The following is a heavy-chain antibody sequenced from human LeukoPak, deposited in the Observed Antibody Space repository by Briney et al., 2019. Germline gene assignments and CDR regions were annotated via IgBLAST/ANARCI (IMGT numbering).Heavy chain of an antibody. Sequence: PSETLSLTCTVSGYSISSGYYWGWIRQPPGKGLEWIGSIYHSGSTYYNPSLKSRVTISVDTSKNQFSLKLSSVTAADTAVYYCARGGVRYSCHLERWGQGTLVTVSS. CDR1: GYSISSGYY. CDR2: IYHSGST. CDR3: ARGGVRYSCHLER. J-gene: IGHJ4*02. V-gene: IGHV4-38-2*02. D-gene: IGHD5-18*01.